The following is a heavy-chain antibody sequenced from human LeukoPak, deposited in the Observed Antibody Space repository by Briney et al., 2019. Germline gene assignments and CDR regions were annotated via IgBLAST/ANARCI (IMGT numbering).Heavy chain of an antibody. Sequence: GESLKISCKGSGYSFTSYWIGWVRQMPGKGLECMGIIYPGDSDTRYSPSFQGQVTISADKSISTAYLQWSSLKASDTAMYYCANFHYYDSSAYYYNFDYWGEGTLVTVSS. D-gene: IGHD3-22*01. J-gene: IGHJ4*02. CDR3: ANFHYYDSSAYYYNFDY. CDR2: IYPGDSDT. V-gene: IGHV5-51*01. CDR1: GYSFTSYW.